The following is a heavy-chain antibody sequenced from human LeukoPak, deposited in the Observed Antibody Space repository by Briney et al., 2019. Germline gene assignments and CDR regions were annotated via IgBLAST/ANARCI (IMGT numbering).Heavy chain of an antibody. CDR3: ARDGGYCSSTSCLAEYDY. CDR2: ISSSSSYI. Sequence: GGSLRLSCAASGFTFSSYSMNWVRQAPGKGLGWVSSISSSSSYIYYADSVKGRFTISRDNAKNSLYLQMNSLRAEDTAVYYCARDGGYCSSTSCLAEYDYWGQGTLVTVSS. D-gene: IGHD2-2*01. V-gene: IGHV3-21*01. J-gene: IGHJ4*02. CDR1: GFTFSSYS.